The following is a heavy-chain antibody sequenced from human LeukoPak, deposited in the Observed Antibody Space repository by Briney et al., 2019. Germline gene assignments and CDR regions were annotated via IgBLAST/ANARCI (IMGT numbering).Heavy chain of an antibody. V-gene: IGHV1-24*01. Sequence: ASVKVSCKVSGYTLSELSMHWVRQAPGKGLEWMGGFDPEDGETIYAQKFQGRVTMTEDTSTGTAYMELSSLRSEDTAVYYCAKGDYYDSSGYYYGVHAFDIWGQGTMVTVSS. CDR3: AKGDYYDSSGYYYGVHAFDI. J-gene: IGHJ3*02. CDR2: FDPEDGET. CDR1: GYTLSELS. D-gene: IGHD3-22*01.